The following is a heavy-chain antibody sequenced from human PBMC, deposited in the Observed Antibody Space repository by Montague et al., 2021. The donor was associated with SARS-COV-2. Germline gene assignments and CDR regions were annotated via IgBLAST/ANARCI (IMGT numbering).Heavy chain of an antibody. V-gene: IGHV4-4*02. CDR3: ARASVTGGTLDY. CDR2: VYHTGST. J-gene: IGHJ4*02. Sequence: SETLSLTCAVSGDSIGNGHWWSWVRQLPGKGLEWIGEVYHTGSTNYNPSLKSRVTISVDMSNDQFSLRVTSVTAADTAVYYCARASVTGGTLDYWGQGSLVTVSS. CDR1: GDSIGNGHW. D-gene: IGHD1-26*01.